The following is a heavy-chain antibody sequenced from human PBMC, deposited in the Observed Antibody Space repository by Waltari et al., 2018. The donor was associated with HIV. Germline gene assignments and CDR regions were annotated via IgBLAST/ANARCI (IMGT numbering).Heavy chain of an antibody. J-gene: IGHJ4*02. Sequence: EVQLVESGGGLVRPGGSLRLSCVGPGFNFGNYWMRWVRQVPGKGLEWVANIRTDASEKYYVDSVKGRFSISRDNAKNSVFLQMDSLRVEDTAVYFCARELTTGTALNYWGQGTLVTVSS. V-gene: IGHV3-7*01. CDR3: ARELTTGTALNY. CDR1: GFNFGNYW. D-gene: IGHD2-21*02. CDR2: IRTDASEK.